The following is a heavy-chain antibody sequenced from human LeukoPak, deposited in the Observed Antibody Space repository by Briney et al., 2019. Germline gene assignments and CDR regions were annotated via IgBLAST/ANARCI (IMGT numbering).Heavy chain of an antibody. V-gene: IGHV1-46*01. J-gene: IGHJ4*02. D-gene: IGHD4-17*01. CDR2: INPSGGST. Sequence: GASVKVSCKASGYTFTSYYMHWVRQAPGQGLEWMGIINPSGGSTSYAQKFQGRVTMTRDMSTSTVYMELSSLRSEDTAVYYCAKDRSGGWLAVTTSDYWGQGTLVTVSS. CDR1: GYTFTSYY. CDR3: AKDRSGGWLAVTTSDY.